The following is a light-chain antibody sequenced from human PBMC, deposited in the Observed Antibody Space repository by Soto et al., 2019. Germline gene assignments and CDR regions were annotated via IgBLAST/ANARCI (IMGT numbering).Light chain of an antibody. CDR1: QSVKMY. CDR3: QQSYSTPRT. J-gene: IGKJ2*01. CDR2: AAS. V-gene: IGKV1-39*01. Sequence: DIQMTQSPSSLSASVGDRVTITCRASQSVKMYLDWFQHKPGKAPKLLIYAASTLQSGVPTRFSGSGSGTDFTLNISGLQRDDFATYYCQQSYSTPRTFGQGTTLEIK.